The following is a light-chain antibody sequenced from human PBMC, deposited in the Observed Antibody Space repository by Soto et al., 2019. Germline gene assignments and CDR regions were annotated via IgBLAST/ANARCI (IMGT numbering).Light chain of an antibody. V-gene: IGKV3-20*01. Sequence: EFVLTQSPGTLSLSPGERATLSCRASQTVRNNYLAWYQQKPGQAPRLLIYDASSRATGIPDRFSGGGSGTDFTLTISRLEPEDFAVYYCQQCGSSPITFGQGTRLEIK. CDR2: DAS. J-gene: IGKJ5*01. CDR3: QQCGSSPIT. CDR1: QTVRNNY.